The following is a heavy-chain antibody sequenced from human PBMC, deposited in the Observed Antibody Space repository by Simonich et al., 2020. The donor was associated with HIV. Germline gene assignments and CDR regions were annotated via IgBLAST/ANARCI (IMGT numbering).Heavy chain of an antibody. CDR2: IYHSGTN. CDR3: ARHHELGMGWFDP. Sequence: QVQLQQWGAGLLKPSETLSLTCAVYGGFFSSYNWSWIRQPPGKGREGIGEIYHSGTNNYNPSLKSRVTISVDTSKNPFSLKLSSVTAADTAVYYCARHHELGMGWFDPWGQGTLVTVSS. CDR1: GGFFSSYN. D-gene: IGHD7-27*01. J-gene: IGHJ5*02. V-gene: IGHV4-34*01.